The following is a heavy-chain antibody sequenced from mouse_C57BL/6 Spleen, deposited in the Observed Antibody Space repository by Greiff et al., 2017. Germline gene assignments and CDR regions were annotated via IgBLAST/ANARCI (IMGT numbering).Heavy chain of an antibody. Sequence: QVTLKVSGPGLVAPSQCLSITCTVSGFSFTSYAISWVRQPPGKGLEWLGVIWTGGGTNYNSALKSRLSISNDNSTSQVFLKMNSLQTDDTARYYCDRNIDAYDQEFDAMDYWGQGTSVTVSS. V-gene: IGHV2-9-1*01. CDR2: IWTGGGT. CDR1: GFSFTSYA. J-gene: IGHJ4*01. D-gene: IGHD2-2*01. CDR3: DRNIDAYDQEFDAMDY.